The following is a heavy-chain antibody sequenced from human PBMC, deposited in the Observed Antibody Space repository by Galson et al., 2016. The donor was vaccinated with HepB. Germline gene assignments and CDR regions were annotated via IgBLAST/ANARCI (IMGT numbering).Heavy chain of an antibody. D-gene: IGHD5-24*01. V-gene: IGHV3-74*01. Sequence: SLRLSCAASGFTFSSYWMHWVRQAPGKGLVWVSRINSDGSSTSYADSGKGRFTISRDNAKNTLYLQMNSLRAEDTAVYYCARRMATITSFDYWGQGTLVTVSS. J-gene: IGHJ4*02. CDR3: ARRMATITSFDY. CDR2: INSDGSST. CDR1: GFTFSSYW.